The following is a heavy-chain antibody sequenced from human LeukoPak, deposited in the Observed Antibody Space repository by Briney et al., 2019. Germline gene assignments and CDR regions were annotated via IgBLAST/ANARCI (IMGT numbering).Heavy chain of an antibody. V-gene: IGHV3-13*04. J-gene: IGHJ4*02. CDR3: ARERDGRYFDY. CDR1: GFTFTNYD. Sequence: GGSLRLSCAASGFTFTNYDMHWVRQGTGKSLEWVSAIGVGGDTYYPDSVKGRFIISRDNARNSLYLQMNSLRAGDTAVYYCARERDGRYFDYWGQGILVTVSS. CDR2: IGVGGDT.